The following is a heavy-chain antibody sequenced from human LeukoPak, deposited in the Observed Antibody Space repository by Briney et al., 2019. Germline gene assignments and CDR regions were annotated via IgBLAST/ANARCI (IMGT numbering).Heavy chain of an antibody. CDR3: ARDGLPGGNNWFDP. J-gene: IGHJ5*02. CDR1: GYTFTSYG. Sequence: ASVKVSCKASGYTFTSYGISWARQAPGQGLEWMGWISAYNGNTNYAQKLQGRVTMTTDTSTSTAYMELRSLRSDDTAVCYCARDGLPGGNNWFDPWGQGTLVTVSS. D-gene: IGHD5/OR15-5a*01. V-gene: IGHV1-18*01. CDR2: ISAYNGNT.